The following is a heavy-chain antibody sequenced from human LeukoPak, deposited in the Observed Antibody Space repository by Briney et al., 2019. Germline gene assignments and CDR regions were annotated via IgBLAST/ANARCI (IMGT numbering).Heavy chain of an antibody. CDR1: GFAFSDYE. CDR3: ARTMWGFDY. V-gene: IGHV3-48*03. D-gene: IGHD7-27*01. Sequence: GGSLRLSCASSGFAFSDYEMNWVRQAPGKGLEWVSYISSSGSIIYHADSVKGRITISRDNAKRSLFLQMNSLRVEDTAVYYCARTMWGFDYWGQGTLVTVSS. CDR2: ISSSGSII. J-gene: IGHJ4*02.